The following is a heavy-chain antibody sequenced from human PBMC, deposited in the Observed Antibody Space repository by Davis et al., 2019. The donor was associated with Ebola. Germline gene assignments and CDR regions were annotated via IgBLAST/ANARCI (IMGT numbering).Heavy chain of an antibody. CDR3: AREIKRAEQGSFFEN. V-gene: IGHV1-18*01. CDR1: GYTFSSYG. J-gene: IGHJ4*02. Sequence: AASVKVSCKASGYTFSSYGITWVRQAPGQGLEWLGWINVYKGNTEYAQKLQGRVTMTTDTSTSTAYMELRSLRSEDSAVYYCAREIKRAEQGSFFENWGQGTLVTVSS. D-gene: IGHD3-16*02. CDR2: INVYKGNT.